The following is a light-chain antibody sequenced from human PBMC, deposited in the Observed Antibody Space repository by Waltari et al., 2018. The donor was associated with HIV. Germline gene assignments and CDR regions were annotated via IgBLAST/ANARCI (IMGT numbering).Light chain of an antibody. CDR1: SSDVGTYNY. V-gene: IGLV2-14*03. CDR3: SSYTIRTTLE. J-gene: IGLJ2*01. CDR2: DVS. Sequence: QSALTQPASVSGSPGQSITISCTGTSSDVGTYNYVSWYQQHPGEAPKLIIYDVSNRPSGGSNRCAGSKSGNTASLTISGLQAEDEADYYCSSYTIRTTLEFGGGTKLTVL.